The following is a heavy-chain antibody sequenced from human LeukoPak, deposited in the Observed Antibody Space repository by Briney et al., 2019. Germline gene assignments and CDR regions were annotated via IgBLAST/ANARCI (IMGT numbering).Heavy chain of an antibody. J-gene: IGHJ4*02. Sequence: GASVKVSCKASGYTFTGYYMHWVRQAPGQGLEWMGRINPNSGGTNYAQKFQGRVTMTRDASISTAYMELSRLRSDDTAVYYCARAKPLGAVAGFDYWGQRTLVTVSS. CDR2: INPNSGGT. D-gene: IGHD6-19*01. V-gene: IGHV1-2*06. CDR1: GYTFTGYY. CDR3: ARAKPLGAVAGFDY.